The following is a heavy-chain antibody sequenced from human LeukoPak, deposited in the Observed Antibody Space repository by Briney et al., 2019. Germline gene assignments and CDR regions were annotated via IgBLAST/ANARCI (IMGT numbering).Heavy chain of an antibody. Sequence: PSETLSLTCTVSGGSISSYYWSWIRQPPGKGLEWIGYIYYSGSTNYNPSLKSRVTISVDTSKNQFSLKLSSVTAADTAVYYCARITNPGWFDPWGQGTLVTVSS. J-gene: IGHJ5*02. D-gene: IGHD1-14*01. CDR3: ARITNPGWFDP. V-gene: IGHV4-59*01. CDR1: GGSISSYY. CDR2: IYYSGST.